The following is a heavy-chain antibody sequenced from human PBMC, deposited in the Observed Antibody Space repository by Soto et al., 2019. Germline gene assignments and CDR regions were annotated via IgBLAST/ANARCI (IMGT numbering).Heavy chain of an antibody. CDR3: TRPGADYYGMDV. J-gene: IGHJ6*02. CDR2: IRSKGNNYAT. Sequence: GGSLRLSCAASGFTFSCSTMDWVRQASGKGLEWVGRIRSKGNNYATAYAASVKGRFIISRDDSKNTAYLQMNSLKTEDTAVYYCTRPGADYYGMDVWGQGTTVTVSS. V-gene: IGHV3-73*01. CDR1: GFTFSCST.